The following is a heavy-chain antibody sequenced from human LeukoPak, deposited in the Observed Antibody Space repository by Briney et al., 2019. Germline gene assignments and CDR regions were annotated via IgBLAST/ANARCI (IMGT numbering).Heavy chain of an antibody. D-gene: IGHD2-15*01. CDR2: IWYDGSNK. CDR1: GFTFSSYG. Sequence: GGSLRHSCAACGFTFSSYGMHWVRQAPGKGLEWVAVIWYDGSNKYYADSVKGRFTISGDNSKNTLYLQMNSLRAEDTAVYYCARESFVVQYYFVYWGQGTPVTVSS. J-gene: IGHJ4*02. CDR3: ARESFVVQYYFVY. V-gene: IGHV3-33*01.